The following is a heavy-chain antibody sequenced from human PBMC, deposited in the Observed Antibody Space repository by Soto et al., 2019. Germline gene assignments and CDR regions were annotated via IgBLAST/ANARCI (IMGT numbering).Heavy chain of an antibody. D-gene: IGHD3-22*01. V-gene: IGHV4-59*01. CDR1: GGSIGSYY. J-gene: IGHJ5*02. CDR2: IYYSGST. CDR3: ARGQDDSSKFFWFDP. Sequence: SETLSLTCTVSGGSIGSYYWSWIRQPPGKGLEWIGYIYYSGSTNYNPSLKSRVTISVDTSKNQFSLKLSPVTAADTAVYYCARGQDDSSKFFWFDPWGQGTLVTVSS.